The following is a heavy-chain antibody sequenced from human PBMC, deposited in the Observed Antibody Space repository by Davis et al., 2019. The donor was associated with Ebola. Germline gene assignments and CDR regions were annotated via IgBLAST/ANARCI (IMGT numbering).Heavy chain of an antibody. CDR2: INHSGST. V-gene: IGHV4-39*07. Sequence: MPSETLSLTCTVSGGSISSSSYYWGWIRQPPGKGLEWIGEINHSGSTNYNPSLKSRVTISVDTSKNQFSLKLSSVTAADTAVYYCARGRSYYGSGSYYTRWGQGTLVTVSS. CDR1: GGSISSSSYY. D-gene: IGHD3-10*01. J-gene: IGHJ4*02. CDR3: ARGRSYYGSGSYYTR.